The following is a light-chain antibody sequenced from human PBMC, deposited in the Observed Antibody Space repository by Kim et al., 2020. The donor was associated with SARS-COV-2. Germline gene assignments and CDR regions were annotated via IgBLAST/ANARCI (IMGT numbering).Light chain of an antibody. J-gene: IGKJ1*01. V-gene: IGKV3-20*01. CDR2: DAA. CDR3: QQYGSSPVT. CDR1: QSVYSSF. Sequence: SPGERATRSCRASQSVYSSFLAGYQQKPGQAPRLLIYDAASRATGIPDRFSGRTSGTDFTLTISRLEPEDFAVYYWQQYGSSPVTFGQGTKVDIK.